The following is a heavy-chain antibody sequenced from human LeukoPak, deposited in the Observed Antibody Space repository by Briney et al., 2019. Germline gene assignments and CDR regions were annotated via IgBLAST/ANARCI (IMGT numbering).Heavy chain of an antibody. V-gene: IGHV1-18*01. Sequence: GASVKVSCKASGYTFTSYGISWVRQAPGQGLEWMGWISAYNGNTNHAQKFQGRVSLTTDTSTSTAYMELSRLRSDDTAVYYCARAAPITMVRGVIKGMDVWGQGTTVTVSS. J-gene: IGHJ6*02. CDR2: ISAYNGNT. CDR1: GYTFTSYG. CDR3: ARAAPITMVRGVIKGMDV. D-gene: IGHD3-10*01.